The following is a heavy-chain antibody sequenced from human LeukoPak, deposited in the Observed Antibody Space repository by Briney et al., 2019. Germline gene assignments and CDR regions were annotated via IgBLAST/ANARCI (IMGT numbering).Heavy chain of an antibody. V-gene: IGHV3-30*02. Sequence: GGSLRLSCAASGFTFTNHGMHRVRQAPGKGLEWVAFIRNVGNNKYHAYSVKGRFTISRDNSKSTQYLQMNSLRAEDTALYYCVRDFEWGFDHWGQGTLVTVSS. CDR2: IRNVGNNK. CDR1: GFTFTNHG. J-gene: IGHJ4*02. D-gene: IGHD3-9*01. CDR3: VRDFEWGFDH.